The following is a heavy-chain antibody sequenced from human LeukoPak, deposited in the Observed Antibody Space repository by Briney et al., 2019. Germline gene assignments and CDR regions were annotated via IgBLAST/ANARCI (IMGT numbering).Heavy chain of an antibody. Sequence: ASVKVSCKPSGYTFTSYGISWVRQAPGQGLGWMGWISGSNGNTKSAQSLQGRVTMTTDTSTSTAYMELRSLRSDDTAVYYCARGTVSGADYYYMDVWGTGTTVTVSS. CDR3: ARGTVSGADYYYMDV. J-gene: IGHJ6*03. CDR1: GYTFTSYG. CDR2: ISGSNGNT. V-gene: IGHV1-18*01. D-gene: IGHD1-26*01.